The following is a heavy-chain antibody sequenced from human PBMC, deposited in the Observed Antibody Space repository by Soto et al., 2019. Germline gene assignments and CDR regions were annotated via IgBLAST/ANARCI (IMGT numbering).Heavy chain of an antibody. D-gene: IGHD3-3*01. Sequence: PGESLKISCKGSGYSFTSYWIGWVRQMPGKGLEWMGIIYPGDSDTRYSPSFQGQVTISADKSISTAYLQWSSLKASDTAMYYCARRNDFWSGYYSVDAFDIWGQGTMGTVSS. V-gene: IGHV5-51*01. J-gene: IGHJ3*02. CDR3: ARRNDFWSGYYSVDAFDI. CDR1: GYSFTSYW. CDR2: IYPGDSDT.